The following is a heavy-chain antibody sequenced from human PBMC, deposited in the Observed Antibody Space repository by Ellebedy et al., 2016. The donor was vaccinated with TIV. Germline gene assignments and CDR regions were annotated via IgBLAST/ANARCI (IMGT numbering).Heavy chain of an antibody. CDR3: ARDCIAMAGRYGMDV. J-gene: IGHJ6*02. D-gene: IGHD6-19*01. V-gene: IGHV3-48*02. CDR2: ISSSSSTI. Sequence: GGSLRLSXAASGFTFSSYSMNWVRQAPGKGLEWVSYISSSSSTIYYADSVKGRFTISRDNAKNSLYLQMNSLRDEDTAVYYCARDCIAMAGRYGMDVWGQGTTVTVSS. CDR1: GFTFSSYS.